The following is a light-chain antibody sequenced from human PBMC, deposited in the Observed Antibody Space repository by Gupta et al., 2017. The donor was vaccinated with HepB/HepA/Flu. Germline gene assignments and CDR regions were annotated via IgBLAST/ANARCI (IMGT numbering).Light chain of an antibody. Sequence: EIVMTQTPLALPVTLGQPASISCSSSQSLVHSNGNTYLSWLQQRPGQPPRVLIYKASKRDYDVPDRFSGSGEGTDFTLYISRGEAEDVVVYCCTQWKQFPRTFGQGSKVDIK. CDR1: QSLVHSNGNTY. V-gene: IGKV2-24*01. CDR2: KAS. CDR3: TQWKQFPRT. J-gene: IGKJ1*01.